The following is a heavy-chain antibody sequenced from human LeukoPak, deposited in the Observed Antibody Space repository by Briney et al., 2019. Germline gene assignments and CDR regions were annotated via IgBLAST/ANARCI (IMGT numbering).Heavy chain of an antibody. V-gene: IGHV1-69*04. CDR1: GGTFSSYA. D-gene: IGHD2-2*01. CDR3: ARDLGFCSRTSCFGYDI. J-gene: IGHJ3*02. Sequence: GASVKVSCKASGGTFSSYAISWVRQAPGQGLEWMGRIIPILGIANYAQKFQGRVTITADKSTSTAYMELSSLRSEDTAVYYCARDLGFCSRTSCFGYDIWGQGTMVTVSS. CDR2: IIPILGIA.